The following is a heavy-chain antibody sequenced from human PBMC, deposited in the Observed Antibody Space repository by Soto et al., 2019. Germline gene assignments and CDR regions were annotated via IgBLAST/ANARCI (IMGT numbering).Heavy chain of an antibody. CDR2: VYYTGGT. V-gene: IGHV4-59*08. J-gene: IGHJ6*02. Sequence: QVHVQQSGPGLVKPSETLSLSCTVSSGPSSSHNWGWIRQPPGRGLEWIGYVYYTGGTSYNPSLKSRVTISAGTSTNHISLTLSSVTAADTAVYYCVRQGIDYLHGLVDVWGQGTTVSVSS. D-gene: IGHD1-26*01. CDR1: SGPSSSHN. CDR3: VRQGIDYLHGLVDV.